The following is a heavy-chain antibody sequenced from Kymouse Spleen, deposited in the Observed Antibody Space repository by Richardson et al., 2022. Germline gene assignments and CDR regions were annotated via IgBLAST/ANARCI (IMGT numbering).Heavy chain of an antibody. D-gene: IGHD1-1*01. CDR2: TRNKANSYTT. J-gene: IGHJ6*02. V-gene: IGHV3-72*01. Sequence: EVQLVESGGGLVQPGGSLRLSCAASGFTFSDHYMDWVRQAPGKGLEWVGRTRNKANSYTTEYAASVKGRFTISRDDSKNSLYLQMNSLKTEDTAVYYCARVQLERRRDYYYGMDVWGQGTTVTVSS. CDR1: GFTFSDHY. CDR3: ARVQLERRRDYYYGMDV.